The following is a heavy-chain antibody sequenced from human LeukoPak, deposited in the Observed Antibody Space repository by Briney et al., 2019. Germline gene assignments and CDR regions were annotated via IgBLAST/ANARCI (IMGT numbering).Heavy chain of an antibody. CDR1: GGSISSSNW. D-gene: IGHD2-2*02. CDR2: INHSGSA. V-gene: IGHV4-4*02. J-gene: IGHJ5*02. Sequence: SETLSLTCAVFGGSISSSNWWSWVRQPPGKGLEWIGEINHSGSANYNPSLKSRVTISVDKSKNQFSLKLSSVTAADTAVYYCARTLGYCSSSSCYRSLGWFDPWGQGTLVPVSS. CDR3: ARTLGYCSSSSCYRSLGWFDP.